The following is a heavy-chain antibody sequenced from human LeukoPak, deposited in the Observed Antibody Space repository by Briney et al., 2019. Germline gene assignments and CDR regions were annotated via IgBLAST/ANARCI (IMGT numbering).Heavy chain of an antibody. D-gene: IGHD4-11*01. CDR2: IYHSGST. CDR1: GASISSSNW. Sequence: SETLSLTCAVSGASISSSNWWSWVRQPPGKRLEWIGEIYHSGSTNYNPSLKSRVTISVDKSKNQFSLKLSSVTAADTAVYYCARTPDDYSNYIDWGQGTLVTVSS. J-gene: IGHJ4*02. V-gene: IGHV4-4*02. CDR3: ARTPDDYSNYID.